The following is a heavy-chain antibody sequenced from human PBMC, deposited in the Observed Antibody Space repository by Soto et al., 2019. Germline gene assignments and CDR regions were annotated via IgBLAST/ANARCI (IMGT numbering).Heavy chain of an antibody. J-gene: IGHJ6*02. D-gene: IGHD3-22*01. CDR1: GFRFEDYT. Sequence: LRLSCVVSGFRFEDYTMHWVRQAPGKGLEWVSLINRDGGSRFYADSVKGRFTVSRDNSKNSLYLQMNSLRTEDTALYYCTKDNQXNYDSTGYASHYYGMDVWGQGTTVTVSS. CDR2: INRDGGSR. V-gene: IGHV3-43*01. CDR3: TKDNQXNYDSTGYASHYYGMDV.